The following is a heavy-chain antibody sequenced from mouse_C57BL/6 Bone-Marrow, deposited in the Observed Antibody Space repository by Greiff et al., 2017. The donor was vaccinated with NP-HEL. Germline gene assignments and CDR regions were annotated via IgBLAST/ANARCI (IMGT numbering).Heavy chain of an antibody. CDR1: GYTFTNYW. CDR2: IYPGGGYT. D-gene: IGHD1-1*01. CDR3: ARRAVVGFDY. V-gene: IGHV1-63*01. Sequence: VQLQQSGAELVRPGTSVKMSCKASGYTFTNYWIGWAKQRPGHGLEWIGDIYPGGGYTNYNEKFKGKATLTADKSSSTAYMQFSSLTSEDSAIYYCARRAVVGFDYWGQGTTLTVSS. J-gene: IGHJ2*01.